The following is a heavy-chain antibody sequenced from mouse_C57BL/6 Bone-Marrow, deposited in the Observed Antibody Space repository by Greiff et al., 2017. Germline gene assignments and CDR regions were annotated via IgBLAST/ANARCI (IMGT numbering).Heavy chain of an antibody. CDR2: INTSSGYT. Sequence: QVQLQQSGAELARPGASVKMSCKASGYTFTSYTMHWVKQRPGQGLEWIGSINTSSGYTKYTQKFKDKVTLTADKSSSTAYMQLSSLTSEDSAVYYCAGRDYYGSRPFAYWGQGTLVTVSA. D-gene: IGHD1-1*01. CDR3: AGRDYYGSRPFAY. J-gene: IGHJ3*01. CDR1: GYTFTSYT. V-gene: IGHV1-4*01.